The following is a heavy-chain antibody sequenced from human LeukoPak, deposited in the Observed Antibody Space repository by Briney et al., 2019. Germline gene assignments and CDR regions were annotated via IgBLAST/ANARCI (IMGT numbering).Heavy chain of an antibody. D-gene: IGHD2-21*01. CDR1: GFTFSSFS. CDR3: ARLRRNGDSGGFYYYYDS. Sequence: GGSLRLSCAACGFTFSSFSINWVRQAPGKGLEWVSSINTVASYIYYADSVRGRFTISRDNAKNSLYLQMNSLRAEDTGVYYCARLRRNGDSGGFYYYYDSWGQGTLVTVSS. V-gene: IGHV3-21*01. J-gene: IGHJ4*02. CDR2: INTVASYI.